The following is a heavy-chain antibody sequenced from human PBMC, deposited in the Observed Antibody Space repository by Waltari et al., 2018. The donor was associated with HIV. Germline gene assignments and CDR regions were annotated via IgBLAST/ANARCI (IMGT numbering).Heavy chain of an antibody. CDR3: ARGGASTTPRDYNYYGLDV. D-gene: IGHD2-2*01. CDR2: INPKRGGK. Sequence: QVELVQSGAEVKKPGASVKVSCKASGYTFTDNYIHWVRQAPGHGLEWKGGINPKRGGKKHAQKFQGRVTMTRDTSMSTVYMEVSRLTSDDTAVYYCARGGASTTPRDYNYYGLDVWGQGTTVTVSS. J-gene: IGHJ6*02. CDR1: GYTFTDNY. V-gene: IGHV1-2*02.